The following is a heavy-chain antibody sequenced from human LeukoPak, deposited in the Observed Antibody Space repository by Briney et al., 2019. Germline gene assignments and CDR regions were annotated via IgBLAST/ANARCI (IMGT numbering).Heavy chain of an antibody. CDR3: ARGRGDSSGYQDWVFDY. Sequence: GASVKVSCKASGYTFTCYYMHWVRQAPGQGLEWMGWINPNSGGTNYAQKFQGRVTMTRDTSISTAYMELSRLRSDDTAVYYCARGRGDSSGYQDWVFDYWGQGTLVTVSS. CDR1: GYTFTCYY. CDR2: INPNSGGT. J-gene: IGHJ4*02. D-gene: IGHD3-22*01. V-gene: IGHV1-2*02.